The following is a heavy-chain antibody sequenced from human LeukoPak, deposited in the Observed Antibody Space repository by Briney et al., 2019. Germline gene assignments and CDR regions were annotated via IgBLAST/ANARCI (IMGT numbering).Heavy chain of an antibody. J-gene: IGHJ5*02. D-gene: IGHD2-2*01. CDR2: INHSGST. Sequence: SETLSLTCAVYGGSFSGYYWSWIRQPPGKGLEWIGEINHSGSTNYNPSLKSRVTISVDTSKNQFSLKLSSVTAADTAVYYCARLGRYCSSTSCRRNWFDPWGQGTLVTVSS. V-gene: IGHV4-34*01. CDR1: GGSFSGYY. CDR3: ARLGRYCSSTSCRRNWFDP.